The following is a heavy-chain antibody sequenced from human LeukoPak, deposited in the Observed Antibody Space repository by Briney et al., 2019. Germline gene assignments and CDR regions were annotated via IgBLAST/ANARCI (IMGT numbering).Heavy chain of an antibody. Sequence: SESLSLTCDVSGDSTSSYYWSWIRQPPGKGLEWIGFIYYNGITNYNPSLISRVTFSVDTSKNQLSLKMTSVTAADTAVYYCARERSMVRGVSWFDPWGQGTLVTVSS. CDR2: IYYNGIT. J-gene: IGHJ5*02. D-gene: IGHD3-10*01. CDR3: ARERSMVRGVSWFDP. V-gene: IGHV4-59*01. CDR1: GDSTSSYY.